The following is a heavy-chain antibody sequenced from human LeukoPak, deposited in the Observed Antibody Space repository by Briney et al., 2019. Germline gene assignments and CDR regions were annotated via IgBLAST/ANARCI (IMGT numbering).Heavy chain of an antibody. Sequence: PGGSLRLSCAASGFPFSDYYMSWIRQAPGKGLEWVSYISGSGSTIYYADSVKGRFTISRDNAKNSLYLQMNSLRAEDTAVYYCAREERRSCSGGSCYVDYWGQGTLVTVSS. CDR2: ISGSGSTI. CDR1: GFPFSDYY. CDR3: AREERRSCSGGSCYVDY. J-gene: IGHJ4*02. D-gene: IGHD2-15*01. V-gene: IGHV3-11*01.